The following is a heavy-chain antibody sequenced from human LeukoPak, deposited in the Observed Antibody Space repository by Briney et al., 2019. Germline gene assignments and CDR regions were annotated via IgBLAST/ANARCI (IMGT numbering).Heavy chain of an antibody. CDR2: IKSKTDGGTT. D-gene: IGHD1-26*01. CDR1: GFTFSNAW. CDR3: TTTYSGSGHRAY. J-gene: IGHJ4*02. Sequence: GGSLRLSCAASGFTFSNAWMSWVRQAPGKGLEWVGRIKSKTDGGTTDYAAPVKGRFTISRDDSKNTLYLQMNSLKTEDTAVYYCTTTYSGSGHRAYWGQGTLVTVSS. V-gene: IGHV3-15*01.